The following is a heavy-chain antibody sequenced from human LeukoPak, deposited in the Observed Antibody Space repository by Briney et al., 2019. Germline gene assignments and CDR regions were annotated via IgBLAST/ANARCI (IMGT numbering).Heavy chain of an antibody. J-gene: IGHJ4*02. CDR1: GGSITGYY. D-gene: IGHD3-22*01. CDR3: ARDRYDSSGYYSDFDY. CDR2: IHYTGAT. V-gene: IGHV4-34*01. Sequence: PSETLSLTCAVYGGSITGYYWSWIRQTPGRGLEWVGEIHYTGATSYNPSLKSRVTISVDTSKNQFSLKLSSVTAADTAVYYCARDRYDSSGYYSDFDYWGQGTLVTVSS.